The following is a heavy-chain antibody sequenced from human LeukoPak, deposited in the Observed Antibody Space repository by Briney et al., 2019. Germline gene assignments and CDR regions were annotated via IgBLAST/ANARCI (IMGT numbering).Heavy chain of an antibody. J-gene: IGHJ6*03. CDR3: ARHIGGGIEDMDV. CDR2: IYVTGNR. V-gene: IGHV4-59*08. CDR1: AGSIGTYY. D-gene: IGHD3-16*02. Sequence: SETLSLTCTVSAGSIGTYYWSWVRHSPAKSLEPIGYIYVTGNRYNPYLQSRVTISVDTSRNQFFLKMSSMTAADTAVYYCARHIGGGIEDMDVWGKGTKVTVSS.